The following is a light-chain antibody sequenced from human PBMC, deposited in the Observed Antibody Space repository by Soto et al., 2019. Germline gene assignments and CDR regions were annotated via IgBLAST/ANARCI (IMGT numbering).Light chain of an antibody. Sequence: EIVLTQSPATLCLSPGERATPSCRASQSVSSYLAWYQQKPGQAPRLLIYDASNRATGIPARFSGSGSGTDFTLTISSLEPEDFAVYYCQQRSNWPGTFGQGTKVEIK. CDR3: QQRSNWPGT. CDR2: DAS. CDR1: QSVSSY. V-gene: IGKV3-11*01. J-gene: IGKJ1*01.